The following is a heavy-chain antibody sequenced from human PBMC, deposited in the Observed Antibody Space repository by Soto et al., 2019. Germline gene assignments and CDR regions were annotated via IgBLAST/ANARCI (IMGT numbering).Heavy chain of an antibody. CDR2: INPSGGNI. CDR3: GRDVGYQRFDY. CDR1: GYTFTTYY. D-gene: IGHD2-2*01. J-gene: IGHJ4*02. Sequence: QVQLVQSGAEVKKPGASVKVSCKASGYTFTTYYIHWVRQAPGQGLEWMGIINPSGGNITYAQKFQGRVTMTRDTSTSTVYMELSSLRSEDTAVYYCGRDVGYQRFDYWGQGALVTVSS. V-gene: IGHV1-46*03.